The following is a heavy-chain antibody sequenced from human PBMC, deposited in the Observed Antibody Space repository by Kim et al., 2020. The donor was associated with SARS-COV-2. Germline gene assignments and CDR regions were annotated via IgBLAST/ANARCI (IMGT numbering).Heavy chain of an antibody. CDR2: ISSSGSNK. Sequence: GGSLRLSCVASGFTFSSYEMNWVRQAPGKGLEWVSYISSSGSNKYYADSVKGRFTISRDNAENSLYLQMNSLRAEDTAVYYCARNYYDSSGFYYSPFDIWGQGTMVTVSS. CDR3: ARNYYDSSGFYYSPFDI. V-gene: IGHV3-48*03. CDR1: GFTFSSYE. J-gene: IGHJ3*02. D-gene: IGHD3-22*01.